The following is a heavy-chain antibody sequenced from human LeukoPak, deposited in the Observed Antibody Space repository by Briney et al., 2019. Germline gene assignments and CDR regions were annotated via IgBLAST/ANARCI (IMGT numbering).Heavy chain of an antibody. CDR2: VSYDGSK. V-gene: IGHV3-30*18. Sequence: GGSLRLSCAASGFTFSSYGMHWVRQAPGKGLEWVAVVSYDGSKYYADSVKGRFTISRDNFKNTLYLQMSSLRAEDTAVYYCAKDLNRGLPDYWGQGTLVTVSS. CDR3: AKDLNRGLPDY. J-gene: IGHJ4*02. CDR1: GFTFSSYG. D-gene: IGHD2-21*01.